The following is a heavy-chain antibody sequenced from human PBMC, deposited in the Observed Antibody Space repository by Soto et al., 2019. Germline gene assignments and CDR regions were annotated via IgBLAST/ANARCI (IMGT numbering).Heavy chain of an antibody. J-gene: IGHJ4*02. CDR3: ASWNDKDY. D-gene: IGHD1-1*01. V-gene: IGHV4-39*01. CDR2: IYYSGST. CDR1: GGSISSSSYY. Sequence: PSETMSLTCTVSGGSISSSSYYWGWIRQPPGKGLEWIGSIYYSGSTYYNQSLKSRVTISVDTSKNQFSLKLSSVTAADTAVYYCASWNDKDYWGQGTLVTVSS.